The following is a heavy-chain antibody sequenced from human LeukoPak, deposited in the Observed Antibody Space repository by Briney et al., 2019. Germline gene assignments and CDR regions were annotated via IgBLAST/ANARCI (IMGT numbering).Heavy chain of an antibody. J-gene: IGHJ4*02. D-gene: IGHD6-13*01. CDR3: AREGRYSSSPFDY. V-gene: IGHV3-21*01. CDR2: ISSSSSYI. Sequence: PGGPLRLSCAASGFTFSSYSMNGVRQAPGKGREWVSSISSSSSYIYYADSVKGRFTISRDNAKNSLYLQMNSLRAEDTAVYYCAREGRYSSSPFDYGGQGTLVTVSS. CDR1: GFTFSSYS.